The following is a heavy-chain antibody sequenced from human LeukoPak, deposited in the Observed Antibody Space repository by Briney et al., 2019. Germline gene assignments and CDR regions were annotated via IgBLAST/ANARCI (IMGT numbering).Heavy chain of an antibody. J-gene: IGHJ4*02. D-gene: IGHD1-14*01. CDR1: GFTFSSYA. Sequence: GRSLRLSCVASGFTFSSYAMHWVRQAPGKGLEWVSVLYSDGNTKYADSVQGRFTISRDNSKNTLYLEMNSLSPDDTAVYYCARGVEPLAANTLAYWGQGTPVTVSS. CDR2: LYSDGNT. V-gene: IGHV3-53*01. CDR3: ARGVEPLAANTLAY.